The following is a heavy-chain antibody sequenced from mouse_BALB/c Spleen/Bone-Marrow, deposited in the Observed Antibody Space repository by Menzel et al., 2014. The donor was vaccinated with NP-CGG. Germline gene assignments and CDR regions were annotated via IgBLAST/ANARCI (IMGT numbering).Heavy chain of an antibody. J-gene: IGHJ4*01. V-gene: IGHV1-18*01. CDR2: VNPNNGGT. CDR1: GYSFTGYY. CDR3: ARDAMDY. Sequence: VHLQQPGPDLVKPGASLKISCRASGYSFTGYYMYWLKQSHGKSLEWIGRVNPNNGGTTYNQKFKDKAILTVDKSSTIAYMELRSLTSEDSAVYYCARDAMDYWGQGTSVTVSS.